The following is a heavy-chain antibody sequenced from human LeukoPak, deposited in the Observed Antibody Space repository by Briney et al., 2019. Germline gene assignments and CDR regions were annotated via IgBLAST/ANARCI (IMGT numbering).Heavy chain of an antibody. J-gene: IGHJ5*02. CDR1: GYTFTSYY. CDR2: INPNSGGT. CDR3: ARTTVTHWFDP. V-gene: IGHV1-2*06. D-gene: IGHD4-17*01. Sequence: ASVKVSCKASGYTFTSYYMHWVRQAPGQGLEWMGRINPNSGGTNYAQKFQGRVTMTRDTSISTAYMELSRLRSNDTAVYYCARTTVTHWFDPWGQGTLVTVSS.